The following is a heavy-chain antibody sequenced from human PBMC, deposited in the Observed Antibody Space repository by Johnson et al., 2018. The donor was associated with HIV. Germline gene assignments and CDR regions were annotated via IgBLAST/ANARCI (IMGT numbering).Heavy chain of an antibody. Sequence: QVQLVESGGGLVQPGGSLRLSCAASGFTFSSYGMHWVRRAPGKGLEWVALISYDGSNKYYADSVKGRFTISRDNSKNTLYLQMNSLRAEDTAVYYCAKATTGSDAFDIWGQGTMVTVSS. CDR1: GFTFSSYG. J-gene: IGHJ3*02. CDR2: ISYDGSNK. V-gene: IGHV3-30*18. CDR3: AKATTGSDAFDI. D-gene: IGHD1-1*01.